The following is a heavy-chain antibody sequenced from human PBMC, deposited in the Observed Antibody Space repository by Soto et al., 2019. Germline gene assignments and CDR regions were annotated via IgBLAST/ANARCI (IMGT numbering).Heavy chain of an antibody. V-gene: IGHV1-69*01. CDR1: GGTFSSYA. CDR3: ARGRYGDYGPPNWFDP. D-gene: IGHD4-17*01. J-gene: IGHJ5*02. CDR2: IIPIFGTA. Sequence: QVQLVQSGAEVKKPGSSVKVSCKASGGTFSSYAISWVRQAPGQGLEWMGGIIPIFGTANYAQKFQGRVTITADESTSTAYMELSSLRSEDTAVYYCARGRYGDYGPPNWFDPWGREPWSPSPQ.